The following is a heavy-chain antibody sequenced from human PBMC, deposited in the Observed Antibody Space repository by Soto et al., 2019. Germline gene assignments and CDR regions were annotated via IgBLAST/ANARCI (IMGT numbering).Heavy chain of an antibody. CDR2: IYPGDSDT. V-gene: IGHV5-51*01. D-gene: IGHD6-13*01. CDR3: ARVAAAGNTLYYYYGMDV. CDR1: GYSFTSYW. J-gene: IGHJ6*02. Sequence: VESLKISCKGSGYSFTSYWIGWVRQMPGKGLEWMGIIYPGDSDTRYSPSFQGQVTISADKSISTAYLQWSSLKASDTAMYYCARVAAAGNTLYYYYGMDVWGQGTTVTVSS.